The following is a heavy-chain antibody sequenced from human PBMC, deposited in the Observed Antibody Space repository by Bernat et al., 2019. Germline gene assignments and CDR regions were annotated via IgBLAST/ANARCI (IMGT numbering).Heavy chain of an antibody. CDR2: IKQDGSEK. D-gene: IGHD2-21*02. V-gene: IGHV3-7*01. J-gene: IGHJ1*01. CDR1: GFTFSKNW. Sequence: EVQLVESGGGLVQPGGSLRLSCVASGFTFSKNWMTWVRQAPGKGLEWVANIKQDGSEKYYVDSVKGRFTISRDNAKNSLYLQMNSLRAEDTAVYYCARAGRICGVNCLPRWGQGTLVTVSS. CDR3: ARAGRICGVNCLPR.